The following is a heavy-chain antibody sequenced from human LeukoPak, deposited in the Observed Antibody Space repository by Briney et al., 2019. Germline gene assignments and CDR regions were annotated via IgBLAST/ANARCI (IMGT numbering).Heavy chain of an antibody. V-gene: IGHV3-15*01. CDR2: IKSKTDGGTT. Sequence: TGGSLRLSCAASGFTFSNAWMSWVRQAPGKGLGWVGRIKSKTDGGTTDYAAPVKGRFTISRDDSKNTLYLQMNSLKTEDTAVYYCTTALDYGDYVGAFDIWGQGTMVTVSS. J-gene: IGHJ3*02. CDR1: GFTFSNAW. CDR3: TTALDYGDYVGAFDI. D-gene: IGHD4-17*01.